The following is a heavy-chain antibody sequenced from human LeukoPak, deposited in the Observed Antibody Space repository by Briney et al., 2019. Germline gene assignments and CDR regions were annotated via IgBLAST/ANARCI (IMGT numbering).Heavy chain of an antibody. CDR1: GGSFSGYN. V-gene: IGHV4-34*01. CDR2: INHSGST. J-gene: IGHJ4*02. Sequence: SETLSLTCAVYGGSFSGYNWSWIRQPPGKGLEWIGEINHSGSTNYNPSLKSRVTISVDTSKNQFSLKLSSVTAADTAVYYCARGGYYGSGSYYPYHYWGQGTLVTVSS. CDR3: ARGGYYGSGSYYPYHY. D-gene: IGHD3-10*01.